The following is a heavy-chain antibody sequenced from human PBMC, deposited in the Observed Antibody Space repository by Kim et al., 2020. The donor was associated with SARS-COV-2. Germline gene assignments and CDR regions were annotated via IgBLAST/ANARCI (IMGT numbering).Heavy chain of an antibody. CDR3: AKGRVAGSDTSYFYAMDV. CDR1: GFNFDDYA. V-gene: IGHV3-9*01. J-gene: IGHJ6*02. D-gene: IGHD6-19*01. CDR2: ISWNRGTI. Sequence: GRSLRLSCAASGFNFDDYAMNWVRQAPGKGLEWVSGISWNRGTIDYADSVKGRFTISRDNAKKSLFLQMNSLTTEDTALYYCAKGRVAGSDTSYFYAMDVWGQGTTVTVSS.